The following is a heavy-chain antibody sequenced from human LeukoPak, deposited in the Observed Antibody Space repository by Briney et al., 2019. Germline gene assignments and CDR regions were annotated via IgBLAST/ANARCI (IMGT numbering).Heavy chain of an antibody. CDR3: ARDLLDTATPNYFDY. Sequence: GGSLRLSCAASGFTFSGYWMHWVRQAPGKGLVWVSRINSDGSSTSYADSVKGRFTISRDNAKNTLYLQMNSLRAEDTAVYYCARDLLDTATPNYFDYWGQGTLVTVSS. CDR2: INSDGSST. CDR1: GFTFSGYW. D-gene: IGHD5-18*01. V-gene: IGHV3-74*01. J-gene: IGHJ4*02.